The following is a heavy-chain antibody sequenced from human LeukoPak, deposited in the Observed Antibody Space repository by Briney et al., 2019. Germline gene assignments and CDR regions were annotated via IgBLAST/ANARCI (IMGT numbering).Heavy chain of an antibody. CDR2: IKQDGSEK. V-gene: IGHV3-7*01. CDR3: CCSRSLDY. Sequence: PGGSLRLSCAASGFTFSSYWMSWVRQAPGKGLEWAANIKQDGSEKYYVDSVKGRFTISRDNAKNSLYLQMTSLRAEDTAVYYCCCSRSLDYWGQGTLVTVSS. CDR1: GFTFSSYW. D-gene: IGHD6-13*01. J-gene: IGHJ4*02.